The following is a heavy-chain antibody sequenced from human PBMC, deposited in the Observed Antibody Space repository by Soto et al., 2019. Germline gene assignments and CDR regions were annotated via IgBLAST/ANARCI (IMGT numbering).Heavy chain of an antibody. J-gene: IGHJ6*02. Sequence: GGSLRLSCAASGFTFSSYAMSWVRQAPGKGLEWVSGISGSGGTIYYADSVKGRFTISGDNAKNSLYLQMNSLRAEDTAVYYCARAGGGYSYGYGLYYYYGMDVWGQGTTVTVSS. CDR2: ISGSGGTI. V-gene: IGHV3-23*01. CDR1: GFTFSSYA. D-gene: IGHD5-18*01. CDR3: ARAGGGYSYGYGLYYYYGMDV.